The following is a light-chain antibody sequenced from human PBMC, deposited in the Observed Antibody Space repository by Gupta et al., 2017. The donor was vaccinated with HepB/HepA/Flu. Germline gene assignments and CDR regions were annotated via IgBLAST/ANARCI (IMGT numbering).Light chain of an antibody. CDR3: QQYYNYPCS. V-gene: IGKV4-1*01. CDR2: WAS. J-gene: IGKJ2*04. Sequence: TVLTQPQDPLALSLGERATINCKPSQSVLYSSNNKDYLAWYQQKPGQPPKLLIYWASIRESGVPDRFSGSGSETDFTLTISSLQAEDAAIYYCQQYYNYPCSFGQGTRLEIK. CDR1: QSVLYSSNNKDY.